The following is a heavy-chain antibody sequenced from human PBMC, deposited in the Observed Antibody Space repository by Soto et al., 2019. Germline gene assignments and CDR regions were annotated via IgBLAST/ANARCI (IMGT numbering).Heavy chain of an antibody. CDR2: IYSSGSS. CDR1: GGSISSHY. D-gene: IGHD2-2*01. Sequence: SETLSLTCTVSGGSISSHYWSWIRQPPGKGLEWIGYIYSSGSSNYNPSLKSRVTISVDTSQSQFSLRLSSVTAAETAIYYCARISVVVPTTKAPFYYCMDVWGKGTTVTVSS. J-gene: IGHJ6*03. CDR3: ARISVVVPTTKAPFYYCMDV. V-gene: IGHV4-59*11.